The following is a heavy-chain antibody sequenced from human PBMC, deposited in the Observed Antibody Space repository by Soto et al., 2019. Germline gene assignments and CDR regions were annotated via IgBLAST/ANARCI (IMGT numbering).Heavy chain of an antibody. J-gene: IGHJ4*02. D-gene: IGHD6-19*01. CDR1: GFTFSSYS. Sequence: PWGSLRLSCAASGFTFSSYSMNCVRQAPWKGLEWVSSISSSSSYIYYADSVKGRFTISRDNAKNSLYLQMNSLRAEDTAVYYCARDLSVAGIFDYWGQGTLVTVSS. CDR3: ARDLSVAGIFDY. CDR2: ISSSSSYI. V-gene: IGHV3-21*01.